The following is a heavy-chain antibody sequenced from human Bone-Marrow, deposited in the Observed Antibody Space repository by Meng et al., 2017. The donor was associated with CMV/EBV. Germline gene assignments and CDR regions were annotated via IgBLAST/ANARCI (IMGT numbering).Heavy chain of an antibody. D-gene: IGHD2-2*02. CDR1: GGSFSGYY. J-gene: IGHJ6*02. V-gene: IGHV4-34*01. Sequence: GSLRLSCAVYGGSFSGYYWSWIRQPPGKGLEWIGEINHSGSTNYNPSLKSRVTISVDTSKNQFSLKLSSVTAADTAVYYCARTIGGRIVVPAAIRYYYYYGMDVWGQGTTVTGSS. CDR3: ARTIGGRIVVPAAIRYYYYYGMDV. CDR2: INHSGST.